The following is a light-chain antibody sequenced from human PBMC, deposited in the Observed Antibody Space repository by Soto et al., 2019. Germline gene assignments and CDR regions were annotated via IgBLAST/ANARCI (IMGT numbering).Light chain of an antibody. V-gene: IGKV3D-20*02. CDR2: GAS. CDR1: QSVSSNH. CDR3: QQRSNWPLT. Sequence: EIVLTQSPGTLSLSPGEGATLSCRASQSVSSNHLAWYQQKPGQAPRLLIFGASSRASDIPDRFSGSGSGTDFTLTISRLEPEDFVVYYCQQRSNWPLTFGGGTKVEIK. J-gene: IGKJ4*01.